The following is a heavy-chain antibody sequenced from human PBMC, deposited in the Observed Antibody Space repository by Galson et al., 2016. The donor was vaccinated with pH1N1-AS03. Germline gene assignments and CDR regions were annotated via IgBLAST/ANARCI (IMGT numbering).Heavy chain of an antibody. CDR1: GGSVSDNNW. D-gene: IGHD3-3*01. J-gene: IGHJ4*02. V-gene: IGHV4-4*02. Sequence: SETLSLTCAVSGGSVSDNNWWSWVRQPPGKGLGWIGEVYRSGSTNYNPSLKSRVTISLDKSKNQLSLKMRSVAAADTALYFCARLYDVWSGHPSSDSWGQGILVTVSS. CDR3: ARLYDVWSGHPSSDS. CDR2: VYRSGST.